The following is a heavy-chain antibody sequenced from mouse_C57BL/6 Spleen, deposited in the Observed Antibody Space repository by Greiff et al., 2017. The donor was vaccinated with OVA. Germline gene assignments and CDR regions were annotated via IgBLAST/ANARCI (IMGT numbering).Heavy chain of an antibody. CDR3: ARNDGDYDDAMDY. J-gene: IGHJ4*01. CDR2: IWSGGST. D-gene: IGHD2-4*01. CDR1: GFSLTSYG. Sequence: VKLMESGPGLVQPSQSLSITCTVSGFSLTSYGVHWVRQSPGKGLEWLGVIWSGGSTDYNAAFISRLSISKDNSKSQVFFKMNSLQADDTAIYYCARNDGDYDDAMDYWGQGTSVTVSS. V-gene: IGHV2-2*01.